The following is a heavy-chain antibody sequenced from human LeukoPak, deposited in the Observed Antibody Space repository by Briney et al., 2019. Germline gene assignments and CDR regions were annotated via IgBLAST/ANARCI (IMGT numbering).Heavy chain of an antibody. V-gene: IGHV1-3*01. J-gene: IGHJ4*02. Sequence: ASVKVSCKASGYTFTSYAMHWVRQAPGQRLEWMGWINAGNGNTKYSQKFQGRVTITRDTSASTAYMELSSLRSEDTAVYYCARTREYYYDYSGYYDYWGQGTLVTVSS. D-gene: IGHD3-22*01. CDR1: GYTFTSYA. CDR3: ARTREYYYDYSGYYDY. CDR2: INAGNGNT.